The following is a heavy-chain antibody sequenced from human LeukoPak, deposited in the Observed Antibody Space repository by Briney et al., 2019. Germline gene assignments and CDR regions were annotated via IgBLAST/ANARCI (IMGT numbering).Heavy chain of an antibody. J-gene: IGHJ4*02. D-gene: IGHD1-26*01. CDR1: GYTFTGYY. CDR3: ARRGGSYYYFDY. Sequence: ASAKVSCKASGYTFTGYYMHWVRQAPGQGLEWMGRINPNSGGTNYAQKFQGRVTMTRDTSISTAYMELSRLRSDDTAVYYCARRGGSYYYFDYWGQGTLVTVSS. V-gene: IGHV1-2*06. CDR2: INPNSGGT.